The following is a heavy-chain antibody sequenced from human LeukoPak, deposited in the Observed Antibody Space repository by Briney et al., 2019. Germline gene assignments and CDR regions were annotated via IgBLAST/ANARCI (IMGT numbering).Heavy chain of an antibody. CDR2: ITGSSTYI. CDR3: ARDLTVTSTCWFDL. V-gene: IGHV3-21*01. CDR1: GFTFSSYT. D-gene: IGHD4-11*01. Sequence: PGGSLRLSCAVSGFTFSSYTMNWVRQAPGTGLEWVSSITGSSTYIYYADSVKGRFTISRDNAKNSPYLQMNNPGAEDTAVYYCARDLTVTSTCWFDLWGQGTLVTVSS. J-gene: IGHJ5*02.